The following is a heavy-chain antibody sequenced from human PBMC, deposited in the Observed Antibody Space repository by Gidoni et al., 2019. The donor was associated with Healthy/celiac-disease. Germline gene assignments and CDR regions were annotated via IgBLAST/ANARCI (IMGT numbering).Heavy chain of an antibody. J-gene: IGHJ5*02. Sequence: QLQLQESGPGLVKPSETLSLTCTVSGGSISSRSYYGGWIRQPPGKGLEWIGSVYYSGSTYYNPSLKSRVTISVDTSKNQFSLKLSSVTAADTAVYYCARDLVVAATVVVGWFDPWGQGTLVTVSS. V-gene: IGHV4-39*01. CDR2: VYYSGST. CDR3: ARDLVVAATVVVGWFDP. D-gene: IGHD2-15*01. CDR1: GGSISSRSYY.